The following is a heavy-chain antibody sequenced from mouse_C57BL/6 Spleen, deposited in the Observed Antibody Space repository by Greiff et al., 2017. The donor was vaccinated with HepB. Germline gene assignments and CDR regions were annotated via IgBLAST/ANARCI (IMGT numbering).Heavy chain of an antibody. CDR3: APLYYYGSSYYFDY. V-gene: IGHV1-4*01. CDR2: INPSSGYT. D-gene: IGHD1-1*01. CDR1: GYTFTSYT. J-gene: IGHJ2*01. Sequence: QVQLQQSGAELARPGASVKMSCKASGYTFTSYTMHWVKQRPGQGLEWIGYINPSSGYTKSNQKFKDKATLTADKSSSTAYMQLSSLTSEDSAVYYCAPLYYYGSSYYFDYWGQGTTLTVSS.